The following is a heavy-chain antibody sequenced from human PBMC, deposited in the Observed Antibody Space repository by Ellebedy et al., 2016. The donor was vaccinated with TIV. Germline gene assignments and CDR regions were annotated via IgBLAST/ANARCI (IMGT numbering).Heavy chain of an antibody. D-gene: IGHD3-22*01. V-gene: IGHV3-23*01. Sequence: GGSLRLSCAASGFTFSSYAMSWVRQAPGKGLEWVSVISGSGSTTYYADSVKGRLTISRDNSKNTLYLQMNSLRAEDTAVYYCAKEDYYDSSGPFDYWGQGTLVTVSS. CDR2: ISGSGSTT. CDR1: GFTFSSYA. CDR3: AKEDYYDSSGPFDY. J-gene: IGHJ4*02.